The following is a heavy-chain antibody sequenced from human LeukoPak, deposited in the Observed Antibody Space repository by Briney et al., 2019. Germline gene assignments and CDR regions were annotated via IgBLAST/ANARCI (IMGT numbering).Heavy chain of an antibody. Sequence: PSETLSLTCTVSGGSISSGSYYWSWIRQPAGKGLEWIGRIYTSGSTNYNPSLKSRVAISVDRSKNQFSLKLSSVTAADTAVYYCARGPSRCSSSSCSLDYWGQGTLVTVSS. J-gene: IGHJ4*02. CDR1: GGSISSGSYY. V-gene: IGHV4-61*02. CDR2: IYTSGST. CDR3: ARGPSRCSSSSCSLDY. D-gene: IGHD2-15*01.